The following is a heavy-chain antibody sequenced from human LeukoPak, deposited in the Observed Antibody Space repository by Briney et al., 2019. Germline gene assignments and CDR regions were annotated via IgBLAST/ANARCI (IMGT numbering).Heavy chain of an antibody. J-gene: IGHJ4*02. Sequence: GSLRLSCAASGVTVSSNYMTWIRQPPGKGLEWIGEINHSGSTNYNPSLKSRVTISVDTSKNQFSLKLSSVTAADTAVYYCARGRDIVVVPAAYNDYWGQGTLVTVSS. D-gene: IGHD2-2*01. V-gene: IGHV4-34*01. CDR2: INHSGST. CDR1: GVTVSSNY. CDR3: ARGRDIVVVPAAYNDY.